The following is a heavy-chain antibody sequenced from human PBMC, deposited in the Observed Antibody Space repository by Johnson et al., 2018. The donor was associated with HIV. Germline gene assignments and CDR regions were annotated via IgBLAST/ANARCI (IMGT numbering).Heavy chain of an antibody. CDR3: AKDISQWLIRAFDI. CDR2: IYSGGST. V-gene: IGHV3-66*01. J-gene: IGHJ3*02. CDR1: GFTVSSNY. D-gene: IGHD5-12*01. Sequence: MQLVESGGDLVQPGGSLRLSCAASGFTVSSNYMNWVRQAPGKGLEWVSVIYSGGSTYYADSVKGRCTISRDNSKNSLYLQMNSLRAEDTAVYYCAKDISQWLIRAFDIWGQGTMVTVSS.